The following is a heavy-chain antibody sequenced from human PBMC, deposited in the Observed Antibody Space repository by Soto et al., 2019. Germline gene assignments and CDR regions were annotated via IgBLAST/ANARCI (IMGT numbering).Heavy chain of an antibody. CDR1: GFTFSSYA. D-gene: IGHD3-16*02. Sequence: GGSLRLSCAASGFTFSSYAMSWVRQAPGKGLEWVSAISGSGGSTYYADSVKGRFTISRDNSKNTLYLQMNSLRAEDTAVYYCAKDLEEYYDYIWGSYRYSVGRGIGYWGEGTLVTVSS. J-gene: IGHJ4*02. CDR3: AKDLEEYYDYIWGSYRYSVGRGIGY. CDR2: ISGSGGST. V-gene: IGHV3-23*01.